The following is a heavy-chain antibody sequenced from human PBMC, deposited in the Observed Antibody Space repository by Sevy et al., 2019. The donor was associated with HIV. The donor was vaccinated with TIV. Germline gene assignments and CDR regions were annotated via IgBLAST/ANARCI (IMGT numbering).Heavy chain of an antibody. J-gene: IGHJ6*02. CDR2: INHSGST. D-gene: IGHD6-19*01. CDR1: GGSFSGYY. CDR3: ARGYSSGIHYYYGMDV. V-gene: IGHV4-34*01. Sequence: QSQTLSLTCAVYGGSFSGYYWSWIRQPPGKGLEWIGEINHSGSTNYNPSLKSRVTISVDTSKNQFSLKLSSVTAADTAVYYWARGYSSGIHYYYGMDVWGQGTTVTVSS.